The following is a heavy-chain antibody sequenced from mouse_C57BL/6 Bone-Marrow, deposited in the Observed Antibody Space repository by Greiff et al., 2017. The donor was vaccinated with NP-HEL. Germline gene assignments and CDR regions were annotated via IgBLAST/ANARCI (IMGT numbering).Heavy chain of an antibody. V-gene: IGHV1-4*01. CDR1: GYTFTSYT. CDR3: ARIRTGGFAY. Sequence: VQLQQSGAELARPGASVKMSCKASGYTFTSYTMHWVKQRPGQGLEWIGYINPSSGYTKYNQKFKDKATLTADKSSSTAYMQLSSLTSEDSAVYYCARIRTGGFAYWGQGTRVTVSA. J-gene: IGHJ3*01. D-gene: IGHD4-1*01. CDR2: INPSSGYT.